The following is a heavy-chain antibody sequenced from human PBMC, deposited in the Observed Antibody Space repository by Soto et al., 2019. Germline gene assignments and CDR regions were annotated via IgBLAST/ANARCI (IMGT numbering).Heavy chain of an antibody. V-gene: IGHV1-18*04. D-gene: IGHD1-1*01. J-gene: IGHJ2*01. Sequence: QAQLVQSGAEVKKPGASVKVSCKASGYSFISHGITWVRQAPGQGLEWMGWVSGDNGNTNYAQKLQGRVTMTTDTSTATDFMELRSLISDDTAVYYCARLGNWDENWYFDLWGRGTLVIVSS. CDR2: VSGDNGNT. CDR3: ARLGNWDENWYFDL. CDR1: GYSFISHG.